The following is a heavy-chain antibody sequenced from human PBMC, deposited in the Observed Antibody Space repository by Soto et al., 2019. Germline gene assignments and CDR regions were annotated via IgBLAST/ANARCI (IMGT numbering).Heavy chain of an antibody. Sequence: SETLSLTCTVSGGSISSYYWIWIRQPPGKGLEWIGYIYYSGSTNYNPSLKSRVTISVDTSKNQFSLKLSSVTAADTAVYYCARDRLSDYYYYNMDVWGQGTTVTVSS. CDR3: ARDRLSDYYYYNMDV. J-gene: IGHJ6*02. V-gene: IGHV4-59*01. CDR2: IYYSGST. CDR1: GGSISSYY.